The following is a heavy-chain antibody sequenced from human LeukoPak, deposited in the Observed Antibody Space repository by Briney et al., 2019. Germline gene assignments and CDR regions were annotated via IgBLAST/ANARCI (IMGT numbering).Heavy chain of an antibody. V-gene: IGHV3-48*01. D-gene: IGHD2-21*02. CDR1: GFTFSSYA. CDR2: ISTSSSTI. Sequence: GGSLRLSCAASGFTFSSYAMHWVRQAPGKGLEWISYISTSSSTIYYSDSVRGRFTISRDNAKNSPYLQMNSLRAEDTAVYYCAREIVVTAPFDPWGQGTLVIVSS. CDR3: AREIVVTAPFDP. J-gene: IGHJ5*02.